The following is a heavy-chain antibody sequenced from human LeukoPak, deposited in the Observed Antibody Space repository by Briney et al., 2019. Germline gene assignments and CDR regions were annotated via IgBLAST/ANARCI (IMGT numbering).Heavy chain of an antibody. D-gene: IGHD3-3*01. CDR2: ISSSSSYI. Sequence: GGSLRLSCAASGFTFSSYSMNWVRQAPGKGLEWVSSISSSSSYIYYADSVKGRFTISRDNAKNSLYLQMNSLRAEDTAVYYCARTAYYDFWSGYYEPVYYFDYWGQGTLVTVSS. CDR3: ARTAYYDFWSGYYEPVYYFDY. V-gene: IGHV3-21*01. J-gene: IGHJ4*02. CDR1: GFTFSSYS.